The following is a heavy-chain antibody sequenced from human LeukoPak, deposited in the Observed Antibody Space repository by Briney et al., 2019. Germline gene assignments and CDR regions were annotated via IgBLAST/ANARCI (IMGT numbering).Heavy chain of an antibody. CDR2: IYTSGST. J-gene: IGHJ3*02. CDR1: GGSISSYY. CDR3: ARAYSSGWYGIYAFDI. Sequence: PSETLSLTCTVSGGSISSYYWSWIRQPAGKGLEWIRRIYTSGSTNYNPSLKSRVTRSVDTSKNQFSLKLSSVTAADTAVYYCARAYSSGWYGIYAFDIWGQGTMVTVSS. V-gene: IGHV4-4*07. D-gene: IGHD6-19*01.